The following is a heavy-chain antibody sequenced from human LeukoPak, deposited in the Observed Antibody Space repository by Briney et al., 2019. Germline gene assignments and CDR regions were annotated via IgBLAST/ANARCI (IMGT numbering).Heavy chain of an antibody. D-gene: IGHD4-17*01. V-gene: IGHV4-59*01. CDR3: ARGINYGDYPDAFDI. J-gene: IGHJ3*02. Sequence: PSETLSLTCTVSGGSISSYYWSWIRQPPGKGLEWIGYIYYSGSTNYNPSLKSRVTISVDTSKNQFSLKLSSVTAADTAVYYCARGINYGDYPDAFDIWGQGTMVTVSS. CDR2: IYYSGST. CDR1: GGSISSYY.